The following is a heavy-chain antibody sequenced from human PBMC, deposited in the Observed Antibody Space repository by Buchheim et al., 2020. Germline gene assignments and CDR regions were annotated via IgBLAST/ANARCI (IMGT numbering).Heavy chain of an antibody. Sequence: EVQLVESGGGLVEPGGSLRLSCAASGFTFSNYEMHWARQVIGKGLEWVSTIGVGGDTYYPGSVKGRFTISRENAKNSLYLQMNSLRAGDTAVYYCSRGAGELELRTMDVWGQGTT. J-gene: IGHJ6*02. CDR2: IGVGGDT. CDR3: SRGAGELELRTMDV. CDR1: GFTFSNYE. V-gene: IGHV3-13*04. D-gene: IGHD1-7*01.